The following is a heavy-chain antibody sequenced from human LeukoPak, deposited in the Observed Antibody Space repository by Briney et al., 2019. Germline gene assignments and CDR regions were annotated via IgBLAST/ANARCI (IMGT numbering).Heavy chain of an antibody. CDR1: GGSISSSSYY. V-gene: IGHV4-39*07. CDR2: IYYSGST. Sequence: SETLSLTCTVSGGSISSSSYYWGWIRQPPGKGLEWIGSIYYSGSTYYNPSLKSRVTISVDTSKNQFSLKLSSVTAADTAVYYCARGRRDGYNQHRFDWGQGTLVTVSS. J-gene: IGHJ4*02. D-gene: IGHD5-24*01. CDR3: ARGRRDGYNQHRFD.